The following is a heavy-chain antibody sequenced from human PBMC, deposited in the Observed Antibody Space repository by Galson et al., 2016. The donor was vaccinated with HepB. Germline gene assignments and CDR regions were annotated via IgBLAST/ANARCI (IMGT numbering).Heavy chain of an antibody. V-gene: IGHV3-23*01. CDR2: ISHSGGTA. CDR3: AKDLWVRQQLAYYFDY. Sequence: SLRLSCAASEFTFSSYAMAWVRQAPGKRLEWVPGISHSGGTAYYADSVKGRFTVSRDNSKNTLYLQMSSLRAEDTAVYYCAKDLWVRQQLAYYFDYWGQGTLVTVPS. J-gene: IGHJ4*02. CDR1: EFTFSSYA. D-gene: IGHD6-13*01.